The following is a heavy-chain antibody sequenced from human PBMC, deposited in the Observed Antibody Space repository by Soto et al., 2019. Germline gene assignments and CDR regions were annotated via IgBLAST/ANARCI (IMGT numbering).Heavy chain of an antibody. V-gene: IGHV4-34*01. CDR1: GGSFSGYY. J-gene: IGHJ4*02. D-gene: IGHD3-9*01. Sequence: SETLSLTCAVHGGSFSGYYWDWIRQPPGKGLEWIGEVNHGGTSNYNPSLKSRATISVDTSKNQFSLKLSSVTAADTAVYYCARARTSNYDILTGPTAVRPFDCWGQGTLVTVSS. CDR2: VNHGGTS. CDR3: ARARTSNYDILTGPTAVRPFDC.